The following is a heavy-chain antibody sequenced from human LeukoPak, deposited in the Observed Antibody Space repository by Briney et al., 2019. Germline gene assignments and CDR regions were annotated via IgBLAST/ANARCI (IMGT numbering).Heavy chain of an antibody. J-gene: IGHJ3*02. Sequence: SVKVSCKASGGTFSSYAISWVRQAPGQGLEWMGGIIPIFGTANYAQKFQGRVTITADESTSTAYMELSSLRSEDTAVYYCARDRSPGWSGSYHKDAFDIWGQGTMVTVSS. D-gene: IGHD1-26*01. CDR1: GGTFSSYA. V-gene: IGHV1-69*01. CDR3: ARDRSPGWSGSYHKDAFDI. CDR2: IIPIFGTA.